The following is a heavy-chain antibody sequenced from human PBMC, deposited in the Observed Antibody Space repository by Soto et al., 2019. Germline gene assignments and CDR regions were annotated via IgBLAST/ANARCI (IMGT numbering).Heavy chain of an antibody. V-gene: IGHV3-7*03. D-gene: IGHD3-22*01. CDR1: GFTFSSYW. CDR2: IKYGGSEK. CDR3: ASSPHKDSRPDY. J-gene: IGHJ4*02. Sequence: PGGSLRLSCAASGFTFSSYWMSWVRQAPGRGLEWMANIKYGGSEKYYVDSVKGRLTISRDNAKNSLYLQMNSLRAEDTAVYYCASSPHKDSRPDYWGQGTLVTVSS.